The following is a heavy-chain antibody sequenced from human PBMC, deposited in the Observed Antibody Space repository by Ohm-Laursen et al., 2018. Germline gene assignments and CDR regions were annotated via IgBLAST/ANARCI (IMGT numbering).Heavy chain of an antibody. CDR3: ARLVVVTPYGMDV. Sequence: SDTLSLTCAVYGGSFSTYYWSWIRQPPGKGLEWIGEINHSGSTNYNPSLKSRVTISIDTSKNQFSPKLSSVTAADTAVDYCARLVVVTPYGMDVWGQGTTVTVSS. V-gene: IGHV4-34*01. D-gene: IGHD2-2*01. CDR2: INHSGST. CDR1: GGSFSTYY. J-gene: IGHJ6*02.